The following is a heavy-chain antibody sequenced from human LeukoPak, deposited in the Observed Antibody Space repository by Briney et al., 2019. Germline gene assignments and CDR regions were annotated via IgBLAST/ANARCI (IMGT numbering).Heavy chain of an antibody. CDR2: VYHTGST. J-gene: IGHJ4*02. CDR3: TKDRLGGAVASWIPDY. CDR1: GGSINNYY. V-gene: IGHV4-59*01. D-gene: IGHD3-3*01. Sequence: SETLSLTCSVSGGSINNYYWSWIRQAPGKRLEWIGSVYHTGSTDYNPSLRSPVTISVDTSKNHFSLKVTSVTAADTAIYYCTKDRLGGAVASWIPDYWGQGILVTVSS.